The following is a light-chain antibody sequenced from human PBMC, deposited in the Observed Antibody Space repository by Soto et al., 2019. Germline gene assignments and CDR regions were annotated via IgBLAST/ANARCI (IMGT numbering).Light chain of an antibody. CDR1: QNSHTN. Sequence: EIVLTQSPGTLSLSPPARDAIXIRAGQNSHTNLAWYQQKPGQAPRLLFYGASSRATGIPDRFSGSGSGTEFTLTISSLQSEDFTVYSCLQYHNLWAFGQGTKVDIK. CDR3: LQYHNLWA. V-gene: IGKV3D-15*01. CDR2: GAS. J-gene: IGKJ1*01.